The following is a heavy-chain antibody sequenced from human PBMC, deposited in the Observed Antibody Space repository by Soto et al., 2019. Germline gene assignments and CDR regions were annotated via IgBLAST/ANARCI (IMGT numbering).Heavy chain of an antibody. CDR2: IYSSGNT. CDR3: ARGGGWLPDL. Sequence: QVQLQESGPGLVKSSETLSLTCTVSGDSMTSYYWTWIRQSPGKGLEWIGYIYSSGNTNYNPSLKSRVTISVDTSNNQFSLKLTSMTAADPAVYYCARGGGWLPDLWGQGTLVTVST. D-gene: IGHD3-22*01. CDR1: GDSMTSYY. J-gene: IGHJ4*02. V-gene: IGHV4-59*01.